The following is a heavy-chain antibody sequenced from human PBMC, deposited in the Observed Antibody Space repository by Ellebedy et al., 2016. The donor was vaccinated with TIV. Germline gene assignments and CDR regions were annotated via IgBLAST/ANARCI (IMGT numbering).Heavy chain of an antibody. CDR2: IIPIFGTA. CDR3: ARVRAVTTTSYFDY. V-gene: IGHV1-69*13. D-gene: IGHD4-17*01. J-gene: IGHJ4*02. CDR1: GGTFSSYT. Sequence: SVKVSCXASGGTFSSYTITWVRQAPGQGLEWMGGIIPIFGTANYAQKFQGRVTITADESTSTAYMELRSLTSEDTAVYYCARVRAVTTTSYFDYWGQGTLVTVSS.